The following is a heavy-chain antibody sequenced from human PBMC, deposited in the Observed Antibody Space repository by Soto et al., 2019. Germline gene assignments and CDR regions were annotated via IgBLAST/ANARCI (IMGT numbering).Heavy chain of an antibody. CDR2: IYYSGST. Sequence: QVQLQESGPGLVKPSQTLSLTCTVSGGSISSGDYYWSWIRQPPGKGLEWIGYIYYSGSTYYNPSLTSRVTISVDTSTNQVSLKLSSVTAADTAVYYCARVGGFGATTIDYWGQGTLVTVSS. V-gene: IGHV4-30-4*01. J-gene: IGHJ4*02. CDR1: GGSISSGDYY. D-gene: IGHD3-10*01. CDR3: ARVGGFGATTIDY.